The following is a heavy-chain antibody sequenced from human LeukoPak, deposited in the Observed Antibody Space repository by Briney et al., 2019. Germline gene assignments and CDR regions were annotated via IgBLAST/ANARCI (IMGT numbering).Heavy chain of an antibody. CDR2: ISGSGGST. CDR3: AKRNSSGWYGMDV. J-gene: IGHJ6*02. V-gene: IGHV3-23*01. Sequence: GRSLRLSCAASGFTFSSYAMSWVRQAPGKGLEWVSAISGSGGSTYYADSVKGRFTISRDNSKNTLYLQMNSLRAEDTAVYYCAKRNSSGWYGMDVWGQGTTVTVSS. CDR1: GFTFSSYA. D-gene: IGHD6-19*01.